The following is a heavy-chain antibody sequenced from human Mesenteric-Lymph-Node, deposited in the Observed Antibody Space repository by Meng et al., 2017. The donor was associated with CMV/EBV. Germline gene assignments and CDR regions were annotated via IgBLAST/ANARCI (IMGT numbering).Heavy chain of an antibody. CDR3: ASPYYDFWSGFAFDI. Sequence: GSLRLSCTVSGSSISSYYWSWIRQPPGKGLEWIGSIYYSGSTYYNPSLKSRVTISVDTSKNQFSLKLSSVTAADTAVYYCASPYYDFWSGFAFDIWGQGTMVTVSS. CDR1: GSSISSYY. D-gene: IGHD3-3*01. J-gene: IGHJ3*02. CDR2: IYYSGST. V-gene: IGHV4-59*05.